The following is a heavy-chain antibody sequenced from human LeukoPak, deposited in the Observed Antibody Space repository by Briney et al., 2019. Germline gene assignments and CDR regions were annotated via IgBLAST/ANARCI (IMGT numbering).Heavy chain of an antibody. Sequence: ASVKVSCKASGYTFTGYYMHWVRQAPGQGLEWMGWINPNSGGTNYAQKFQGWVTMTRDTSISTAYMELSRLRSDDTAVYYCASGWGAKEGWFDPWGQGTLVTVSS. CDR3: ASGWGAKEGWFDP. J-gene: IGHJ5*02. V-gene: IGHV1-2*04. D-gene: IGHD3-16*01. CDR2: INPNSGGT. CDR1: GYTFTGYY.